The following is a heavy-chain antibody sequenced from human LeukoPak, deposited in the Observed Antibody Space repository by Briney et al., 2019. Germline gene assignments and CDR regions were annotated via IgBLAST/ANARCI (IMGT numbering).Heavy chain of an antibody. CDR3: ARATRPGIAVAGPRY. J-gene: IGHJ4*02. CDR1: GYSFTSYW. CDR2: IYPGDSDT. Sequence: GESLQISCKGSGYSFTSYWIGWVRQMPGKGLEWMGIIYPGDSDTRYSPSFQGQATISADKSISTAYLQWSSLKASDTAMCYCARATRPGIAVAGPRYWGQGTLVTVSS. D-gene: IGHD6-19*01. V-gene: IGHV5-51*01.